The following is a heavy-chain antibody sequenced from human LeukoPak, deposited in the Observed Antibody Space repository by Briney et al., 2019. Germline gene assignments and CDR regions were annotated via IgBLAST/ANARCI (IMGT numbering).Heavy chain of an antibody. Sequence: GGSLRLSCAASGFIFNSYAMNWIRQAPGKGLEWVSYISRTNSIYCSDSVRGRFTISRDNAKNSLYLQMNSLRDEDTAVYYCARDHDWGFDYWGQGILVAVSS. CDR3: ARDHDWGFDY. CDR2: ISRTNSI. J-gene: IGHJ4*02. V-gene: IGHV3-48*02. CDR1: GFIFNSYA. D-gene: IGHD2-21*01.